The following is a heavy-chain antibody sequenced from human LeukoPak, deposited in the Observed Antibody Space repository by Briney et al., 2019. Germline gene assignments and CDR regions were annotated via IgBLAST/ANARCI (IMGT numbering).Heavy chain of an antibody. V-gene: IGHV3-23*01. J-gene: IGHJ4*02. Sequence: GGSLRLSCAASGFTFSSYGMSWVRQAPGKGLEWVPAISGSGGSTYYADSVKGRFTISRDNSKDILYLQMNGLRLEDTAIYYCASLKEWLLLGGFDYWGQGALVTVSS. CDR1: GFTFSSYG. CDR3: ASLKEWLLLGGFDY. CDR2: ISGSGGST. D-gene: IGHD3-22*01.